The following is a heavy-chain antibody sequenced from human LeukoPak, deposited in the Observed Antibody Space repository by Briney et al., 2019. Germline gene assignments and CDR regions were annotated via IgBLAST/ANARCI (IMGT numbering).Heavy chain of an antibody. CDR1: GFTFSSYA. D-gene: IGHD5-12*01. Sequence: GGSLRLSCAASGFTFSSYAMSWVRQAPGKGLEWVSAISGSGGSTYYADSVKGRFTIPRDNSKNTLYLQMNSLRAEDTAVYYCAKDLGRGYSGYDSYYWGQGTLVTVSS. CDR2: ISGSGGST. V-gene: IGHV3-23*01. J-gene: IGHJ4*02. CDR3: AKDLGRGYSGYDSYY.